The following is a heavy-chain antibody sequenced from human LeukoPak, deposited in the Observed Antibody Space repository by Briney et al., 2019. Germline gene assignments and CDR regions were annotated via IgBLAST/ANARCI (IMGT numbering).Heavy chain of an antibody. J-gene: IGHJ4*02. CDR2: FDPEDGET. CDR1: GYTLTELS. V-gene: IGHV1-24*01. Sequence: ASVKVSCKVSGYTLTELSMHWVRQAPGKGLEWMGGFDPEDGETIYAQKFQGRVTMTEDTSTDTAYMELSSLRSEDTAVYYCATGLSMATSRYYYDSSGYYYLDYWGQGTLVTVSS. D-gene: IGHD3-22*01. CDR3: ATGLSMATSRYYYDSSGYYYLDY.